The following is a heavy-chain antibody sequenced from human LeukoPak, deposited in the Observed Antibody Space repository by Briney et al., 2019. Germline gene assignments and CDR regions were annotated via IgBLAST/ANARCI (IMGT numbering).Heavy chain of an antibody. CDR1: GGSISSSSYY. J-gene: IGHJ6*03. Sequence: KPSETLSLTCTVSGGSISSSSYYWGWIRQPPGKGLEWIGSIYYSGSTYYNPSLKSRVTISVDTSKNQFSLKLSSVTAADTAVYYCAASSGWYVNYYYMDVWGKGTTVTVSS. CDR3: AASSGWYVNYYYMDV. V-gene: IGHV4-39*01. CDR2: IYYSGST. D-gene: IGHD6-19*01.